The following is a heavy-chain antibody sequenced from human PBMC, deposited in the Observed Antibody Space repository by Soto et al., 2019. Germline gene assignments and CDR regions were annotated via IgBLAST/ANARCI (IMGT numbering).Heavy chain of an antibody. CDR1: GYTFTGYY. D-gene: IGHD3-3*01. J-gene: IGHJ6*02. CDR3: AREELYYDFWSGYYYYYGMDV. V-gene: IGHV1-2*04. Sequence: QVQLVQSGAEVKKPGASVKVSCKASGYTFTGYYMHWVRQAPGQGLEWMGWINPNSGGTNYAQKFQGWVTMTRDTSISTAYMGLSRLRSDDTAVYYCAREELYYDFWSGYYYYYGMDVWGQGTTVTVSS. CDR2: INPNSGGT.